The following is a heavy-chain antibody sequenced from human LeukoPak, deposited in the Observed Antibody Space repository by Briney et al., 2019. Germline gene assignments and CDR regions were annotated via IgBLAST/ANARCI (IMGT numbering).Heavy chain of an antibody. V-gene: IGHV4-39*01. Sequence: SETLSLTCKVSGGSISSSSYYWGWIRQPPGKGLEWIGIIYYSGSTYYNPSLKSRVTISVDTSKNQFSLKLSSVTAADTAVYFCARQYSSNWYDDRGWFDPWGQGTLVTVSS. CDR1: GGSISSSSYY. J-gene: IGHJ5*02. D-gene: IGHD6-13*01. CDR2: IYYSGST. CDR3: ARQYSSNWYDDRGWFDP.